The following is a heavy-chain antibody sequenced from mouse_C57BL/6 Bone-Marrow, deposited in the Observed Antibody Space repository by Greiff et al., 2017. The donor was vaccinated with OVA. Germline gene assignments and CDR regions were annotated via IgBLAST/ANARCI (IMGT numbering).Heavy chain of an antibody. J-gene: IGHJ2*01. D-gene: IGHD1-1*01. CDR1: GYTFTSYG. CDR2: IYPRSGNT. V-gene: IGHV1-81*01. Sequence: VQLVESGAELARPGASVKLSCKASGYTFTSYGISWVKQRTGQGLEWIGEIYPRSGNTYYNEKFKGKATLTADKSSSTAYMGLRSLTSEDSAVYFCARLGTTVVGSFDYWGQGTTLTVSS. CDR3: ARLGTTVVGSFDY.